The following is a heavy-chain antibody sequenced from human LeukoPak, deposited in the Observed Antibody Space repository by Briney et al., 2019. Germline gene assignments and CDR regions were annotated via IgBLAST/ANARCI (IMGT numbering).Heavy chain of an antibody. V-gene: IGHV3-30*04. CDR3: ARDLGQYHDTSDNWFDP. CDR2: ISYDGSNK. J-gene: IGHJ5*02. D-gene: IGHD3-22*01. Sequence: GGSLRLSCAASGFTFSSYAMHWVRQAPGKGLEWVAVISYDGSNKYYADSVKGRFTISRDNSKNTLNLQMNSLRAEDTAVYYCARDLGQYHDTSDNWFDPWGQGTLVTVSS. CDR1: GFTFSSYA.